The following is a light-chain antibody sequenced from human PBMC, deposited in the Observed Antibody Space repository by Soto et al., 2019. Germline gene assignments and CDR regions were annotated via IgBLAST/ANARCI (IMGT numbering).Light chain of an antibody. CDR1: SSDVGGYNY. CDR3: CSYRTSNTCQIV. Sequence: QSVLTQPASVSGSPGQSITISCAGTSSDVGGYNYISWYQHHPGKAPKLMIYDVSNRPSGVSNRLSGSKSGNTASLSISGLQPEDEADYYSCSYRTSNTCQIVCGTGTKVTVL. V-gene: IGLV2-14*03. CDR2: DVS. J-gene: IGLJ1*01.